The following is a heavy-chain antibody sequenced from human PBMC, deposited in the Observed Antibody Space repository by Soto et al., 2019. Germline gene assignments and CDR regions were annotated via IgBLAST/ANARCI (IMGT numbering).Heavy chain of an antibody. Sequence: QVQLVESGGGVVQPGRSLRLSCAASGFTFSSYGMHWVRQAPGKGLEWVAVIWYDGSNKYYADSVKGRFTISRDNSKNTLYLQMNSLRAEGTAVYYCAILGGGSSSDAFDIWGQGTMVTVSS. J-gene: IGHJ3*02. CDR3: AILGGGSSSDAFDI. CDR2: IWYDGSNK. CDR1: GFTFSSYG. V-gene: IGHV3-33*01. D-gene: IGHD6-13*01.